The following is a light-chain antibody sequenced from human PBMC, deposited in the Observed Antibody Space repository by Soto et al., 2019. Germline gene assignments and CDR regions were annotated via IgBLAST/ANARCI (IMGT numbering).Light chain of an antibody. J-gene: IGKJ4*01. V-gene: IGKV1-5*03. Sequence: DIQMTQSPSTLSASVGDRVTITCRASQSINRWLAWYQKKPGKAPNLLIIEGSSLDSGVPSRFSGSGSGAELTLTISSLQTDDFATYYCQQYESYPLTFGGGTRVEIK. CDR2: EGS. CDR3: QQYESYPLT. CDR1: QSINRW.